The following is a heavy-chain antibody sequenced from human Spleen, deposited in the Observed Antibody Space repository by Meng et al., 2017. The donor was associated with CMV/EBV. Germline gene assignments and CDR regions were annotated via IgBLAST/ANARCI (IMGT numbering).Heavy chain of an antibody. CDR3: ARPDSSGYYHPFDH. CDR2: IFPIIGLT. V-gene: IGHV1-69*10. CDR1: GGTFSNYA. Sequence: SVKVSCKASGGTFSNYAINWVRQAPGHGLEWMGGIFPIIGLTNYAQKFQGRVTITADKSTSTAYMDLRGLRSEDTAVYYCARPDSSGYYHPFDHWGQGTLVTVSS. D-gene: IGHD3-22*01. J-gene: IGHJ4*02.